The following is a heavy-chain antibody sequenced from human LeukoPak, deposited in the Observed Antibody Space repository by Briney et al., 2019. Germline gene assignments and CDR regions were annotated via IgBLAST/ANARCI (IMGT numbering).Heavy chain of an antibody. CDR3: AKGAIFGVIIPFDP. CDR2: ITDSGGAT. Sequence: GGSLRLSCAASGFTFSSYAMIWVRQAPGKGLEWVSSITDSGGATYYAYSVKGRFSISRDNSKKTVYLQMNRPRAVDTAVNYCAKGAIFGVIIPFDPWGQGTLVTVSS. J-gene: IGHJ5*02. V-gene: IGHV3-23*01. CDR1: GFTFSSYA. D-gene: IGHD3-3*01.